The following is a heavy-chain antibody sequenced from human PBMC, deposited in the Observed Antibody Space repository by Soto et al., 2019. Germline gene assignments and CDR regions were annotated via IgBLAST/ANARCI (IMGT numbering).Heavy chain of an antibody. CDR3: ARHNYGSGSTYFDY. V-gene: IGHV4-61*08. J-gene: IGHJ4*02. D-gene: IGHD3-10*01. Sequence: SETLSLTSTVSGGTISSGDYYWSWIRQPPGKGLEWIGYIYYSGSTNYNPSLKSRVTISVDTSKNQFSLKLNSMTAADTAVYYCARHNYGSGSTYFDYWGQGTLVTVSS. CDR2: IYYSGST. CDR1: GGTISSGDYY.